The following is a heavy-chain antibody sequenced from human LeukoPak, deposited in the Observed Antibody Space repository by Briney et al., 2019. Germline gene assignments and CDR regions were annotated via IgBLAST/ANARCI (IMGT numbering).Heavy chain of an antibody. CDR3: AKDESGGVISQLDY. J-gene: IGHJ4*02. Sequence: GGSLRLSCAASGFTFSSYGMHWVRQAPGKGLEWVAVISYDGSNKYYADSVKGRFTISRDNSKNTLYLQMNSLRAEDTAVYYCAKDESGGVISQLDYWGQGTLVTVSS. CDR2: ISYDGSNK. V-gene: IGHV3-30*18. D-gene: IGHD3-10*01. CDR1: GFTFSSYG.